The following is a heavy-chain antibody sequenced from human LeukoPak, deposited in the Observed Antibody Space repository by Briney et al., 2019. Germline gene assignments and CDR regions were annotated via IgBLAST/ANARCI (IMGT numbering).Heavy chain of an antibody. Sequence: GGSLRLPCAASGFIFSSYSMNWLRQAPGKGLEGVLSMSSRSSYIYYSYSVKSRLSIYRDNAKHSLYLQMNSLRAEDTALYYCARRAYCGGDCYSGSYYYYGMDVWGRGTTVTVSS. D-gene: IGHD2-21*02. V-gene: IGHV3-21*01. J-gene: IGHJ6*02. CDR1: GFIFSSYS. CDR3: ARRAYCGGDCYSGSYYYYGMDV. CDR2: MSSRSSYI.